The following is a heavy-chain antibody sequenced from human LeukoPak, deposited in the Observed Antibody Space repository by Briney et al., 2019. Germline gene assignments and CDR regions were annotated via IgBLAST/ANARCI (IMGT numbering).Heavy chain of an antibody. CDR3: ARGGTYCANNCYGTNY. J-gene: IGHJ4*02. V-gene: IGHV3-7*01. CDR1: GFTFSNAW. D-gene: IGHD2-21*02. CDR2: IHQHGSKE. Sequence: GGSLRLSCAASGFTFSNAWMSWVRQAPGKGLEWVANIHQHGSKENYLDSVKGRFTISRDNAKNSMYLQMNSLRAEDTAVYYCARGGTYCANNCYGTNYWGQGSLVTVSS.